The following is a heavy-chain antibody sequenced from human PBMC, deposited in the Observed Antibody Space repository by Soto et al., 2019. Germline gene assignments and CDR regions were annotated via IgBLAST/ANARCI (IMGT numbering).Heavy chain of an antibody. CDR3: ARDHCSSSKCYVEY. J-gene: IGHJ4*02. D-gene: IGHD6-13*01. V-gene: IGHV1-18*01. CDR1: GYTFARSG. CDR2: ISTYKGNT. Sequence: QVQLVQSGAEVKKPGASVKVSCKASGYTFARSGISWVRQAPGRGLEWVGWISTYKGNTNYALKLQGRVIMTADTSTSTAYMELRSLRSDDTAVYYCARDHCSSSKCYVEYWGQGTLVTVSS.